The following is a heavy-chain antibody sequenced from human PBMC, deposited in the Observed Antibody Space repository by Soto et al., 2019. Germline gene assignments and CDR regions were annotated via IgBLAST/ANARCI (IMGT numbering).Heavy chain of an antibody. CDR1: GFTFSSAW. D-gene: IGHD3-16*02. J-gene: IGHJ4*02. CDR2: IKSKTDGGTT. V-gene: IGHV3-15*01. Sequence: GGSLRLSCAASGFTFSSAWMSWVRQAPGKGLEWVGRIKSKTDGGTTDYAAPVKGRFTISRDDSKNTLYLQMNSLKTEDTAVYYCTTGQYYDYVWGSYRWSYYFDYWGQGXLVTVSS. CDR3: TTGQYYDYVWGSYRWSYYFDY.